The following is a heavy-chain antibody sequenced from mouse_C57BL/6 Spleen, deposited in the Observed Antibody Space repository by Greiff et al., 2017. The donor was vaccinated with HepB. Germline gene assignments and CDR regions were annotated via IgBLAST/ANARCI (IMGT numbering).Heavy chain of an antibody. CDR3: ANEGYDVAMDY. CDR1: GYTFTSYW. CDR2: IYPGSGST. Sequence: QVQLQQPGAELLKPGASVKMSCKASGYTFTSYWITWVKQRPGQDLEWFGDIYPGSGSTNYNEKFKSKATLTVDTSSSTAYMPLSSLTSEHSAVYYYANEGYDVAMDYWGQGTSVTVSS. V-gene: IGHV1-55*01. D-gene: IGHD2-2*01. J-gene: IGHJ4*01.